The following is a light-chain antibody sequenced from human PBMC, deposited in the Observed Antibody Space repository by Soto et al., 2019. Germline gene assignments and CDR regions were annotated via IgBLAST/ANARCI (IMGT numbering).Light chain of an antibody. CDR2: ASS. Sequence: DIQMTQSPSSLSASVGDRVTITCQASQNIKNYLNWYQQKPGKAPKLLIYASSSLQSGVPSRFSGSGSGADFILTISSLQSEDVATYYCQQSYSTPITLGQGTRLEIK. CDR1: QNIKNY. CDR3: QQSYSTPIT. V-gene: IGKV1-39*01. J-gene: IGKJ5*01.